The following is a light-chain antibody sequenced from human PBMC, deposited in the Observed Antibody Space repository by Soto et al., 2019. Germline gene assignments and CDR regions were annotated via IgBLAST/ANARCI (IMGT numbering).Light chain of an antibody. CDR3: QQLFRYPLA. CDR1: EGIVNY. CDR2: GAS. V-gene: IGKV1-9*01. Sequence: IQLTQSPSSLSASVGDRVTITCRASEGIVNYLAWYQQQPGKAPKLLIYGASTLQGGVPSRFTGSGSGTDFTLTISSLQPEYFATYHCQQLFRYPLAFGQGTRLQMK. J-gene: IGKJ5*01.